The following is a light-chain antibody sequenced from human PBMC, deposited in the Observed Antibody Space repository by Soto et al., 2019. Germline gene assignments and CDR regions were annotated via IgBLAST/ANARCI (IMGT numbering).Light chain of an antibody. Sequence: DIQMTHSPSSLSASVGDRVTITCRASQSIGSGLAWYQQKLGDTPKLLIYKASSLESGVPSRFSGSGSGTEFTLTISSLQPDDFATYYCQQYNSYPWTFGQGTKVEIK. CDR3: QQYNSYPWT. J-gene: IGKJ1*01. CDR1: QSIGSG. V-gene: IGKV1-5*03. CDR2: KAS.